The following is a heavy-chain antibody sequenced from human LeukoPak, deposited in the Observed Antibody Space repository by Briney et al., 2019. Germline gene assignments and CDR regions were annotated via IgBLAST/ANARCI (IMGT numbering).Heavy chain of an antibody. J-gene: IGHJ3*02. CDR2: IYHSGST. V-gene: IGHV4-30-2*01. Sequence: PSETLSLTCTVSGGSISSGGYYWSWIRQPPGKGLEWIGYIYHSGSTYYNPSLKSRVTISVDRSKNQFSLKLSSVTAADTAVYYCARSPTYYYDSSGYYYVLGAFDIWGQGTMVTVSS. CDR1: GGSISSGGYY. CDR3: ARSPTYYYDSSGYYYVLGAFDI. D-gene: IGHD3-22*01.